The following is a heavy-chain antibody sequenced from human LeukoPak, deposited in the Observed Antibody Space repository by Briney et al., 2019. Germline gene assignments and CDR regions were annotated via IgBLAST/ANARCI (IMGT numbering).Heavy chain of an antibody. CDR3: ARDVRWLRFVFDY. D-gene: IGHD5-12*01. CDR1: GGTFSRYA. V-gene: IGHV1-69*01. CDR2: IIPIFGTT. J-gene: IGHJ4*02. Sequence: ASVKVSCKASGGTFSRYAISWVRQAPGQGLEWMGGIIPIFGTTNYAQKFQDRVTITADESTSAAYMELSSLRDEDTAMYYCARDVRWLRFVFDYWGQGTLVTVSS.